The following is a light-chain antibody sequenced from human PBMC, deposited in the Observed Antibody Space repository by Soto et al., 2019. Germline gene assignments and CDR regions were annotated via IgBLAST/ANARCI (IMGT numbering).Light chain of an antibody. CDR3: QQYNTYST. J-gene: IGKJ5*01. Sequence: IQMTQYPSTLSSSAGASVTITCRASQNIRNWLAWYQQKPGKTPNPLIYDASSLKSGVPARFSGSGSGTEFTLTISSLQPDDFATYYCQQYNTYSTFGQGTRVEIK. CDR2: DAS. CDR1: QNIRNW. V-gene: IGKV1-5*01.